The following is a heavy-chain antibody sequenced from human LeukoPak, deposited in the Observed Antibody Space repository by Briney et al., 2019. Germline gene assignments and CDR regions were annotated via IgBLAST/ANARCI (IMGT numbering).Heavy chain of an antibody. CDR3: AKGQNEVPAAIVYGMDV. Sequence: GRSLRLSCAASGFTFDDYAMHWVRQAPGKGLEWVSGISWNSGSIDYADSVKGRFTISRDNAKNSLYLQMNSLRAEDTALYYCAKGQNEVPAAIVYGMDVWGQGTTVTVSS. J-gene: IGHJ6*02. V-gene: IGHV3-9*01. D-gene: IGHD2-2*02. CDR1: GFTFDDYA. CDR2: ISWNSGSI.